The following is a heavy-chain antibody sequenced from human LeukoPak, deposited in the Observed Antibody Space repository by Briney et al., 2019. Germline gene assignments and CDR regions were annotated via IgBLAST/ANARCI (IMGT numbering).Heavy chain of an antibody. CDR2: VFYSGST. D-gene: IGHD6-19*01. CDR3: ARRRSIAVAEFDY. CDR1: GGSINSYY. V-gene: IGHV4-59*08. J-gene: IGHJ4*02. Sequence: SETLSLTCFVSGGSINSYYWSWIRQPPGKGLEWIGYVFYSGSTNYNPSLKSRVTISVDTSKNQFSLKLSSVTAADTAVYYCARRRSIAVAEFDYWGQGTLVTVSS.